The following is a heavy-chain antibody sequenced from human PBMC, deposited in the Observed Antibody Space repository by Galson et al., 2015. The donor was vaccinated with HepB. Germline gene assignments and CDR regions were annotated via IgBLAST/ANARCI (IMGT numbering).Heavy chain of an antibody. J-gene: IGHJ1*01. V-gene: IGHV3-53*01. D-gene: IGHD1-1*01. CDR2: LYNGGRT. Sequence: SLRLSCAASGFPVTTYDMSWVRQAPGKGLEWVSALYNGGRTYYADSVKGRFTISRDDSKNTLFLQMDSLRADDTAVYYCAKTTNRQMVPASDWGRGTLVTVSS. CDR1: GFPVTTYD. CDR3: AKTTNRQMVPASD.